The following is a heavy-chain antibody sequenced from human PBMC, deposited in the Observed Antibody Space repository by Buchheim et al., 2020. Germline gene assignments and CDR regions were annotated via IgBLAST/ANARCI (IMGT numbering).Heavy chain of an antibody. J-gene: IGHJ4*02. Sequence: QLQLQESGPGLVKPSETLSLTCTVSGGSISSSSYYWGWIRQPPGKGLEWIGSIYYSGSTYYNPSLKSRVTISVDTSKNQFSLKLSSVTAADTAVYYCVRTLTYYYDSSGYDYWGQGTL. CDR3: VRTLTYYYDSSGYDY. CDR2: IYYSGST. CDR1: GGSISSSSYY. V-gene: IGHV4-39*01. D-gene: IGHD3-22*01.